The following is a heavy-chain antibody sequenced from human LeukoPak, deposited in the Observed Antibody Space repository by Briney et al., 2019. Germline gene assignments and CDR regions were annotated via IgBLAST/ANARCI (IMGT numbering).Heavy chain of an antibody. CDR3: ARDSGPLDT. CDR2: ILYDGSDQ. D-gene: IGHD7-27*01. V-gene: IGHV3-33*01. CDR1: GFTFSSYG. Sequence: GRSLRLSCATSGFTFSSYGLRWVRQAPGKGLEWVAVILYDGSDQYYPDSVKGRFTISRDDSKNTLYLEMNSLRAEDTAVYYCARDSGPLDTWGQGTLVTVSS. J-gene: IGHJ5*02.